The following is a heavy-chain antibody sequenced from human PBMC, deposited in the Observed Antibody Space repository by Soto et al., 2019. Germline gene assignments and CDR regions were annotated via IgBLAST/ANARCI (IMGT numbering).Heavy chain of an antibody. Sequence: PGWSLRLSCQSSVFNFDNYGMHWVRQAPGKGLEWVAVITYDGSFQYYADSVKGRFTISRDNSKNTLSLHLDTLKPEDTAVYHCAKDRVGGTFYTPLAFWGQGTLVTVSS. CDR1: VFNFDNYG. D-gene: IGHD1-7*01. V-gene: IGHV3-30*18. CDR2: ITYDGSFQ. CDR3: AKDRVGGTFYTPLAF. J-gene: IGHJ4*02.